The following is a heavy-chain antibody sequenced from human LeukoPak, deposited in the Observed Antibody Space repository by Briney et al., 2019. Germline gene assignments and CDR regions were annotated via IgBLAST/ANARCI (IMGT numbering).Heavy chain of an antibody. CDR1: GFTFSSYA. Sequence: GGSLRLSCAASGFTFSSYAMSWVRQAPGKGLEWVAFIRYDGSNKYYADSVKGRFTISRDNSKNTLYLQMNSLRAEDTAVYYCARDWNLYYYDSSGYRRDYYYGMDVWGQGTTVTVSS. CDR3: ARDWNLYYYDSSGYRRDYYYGMDV. J-gene: IGHJ6*02. CDR2: IRYDGSNK. D-gene: IGHD3-22*01. V-gene: IGHV3-30*02.